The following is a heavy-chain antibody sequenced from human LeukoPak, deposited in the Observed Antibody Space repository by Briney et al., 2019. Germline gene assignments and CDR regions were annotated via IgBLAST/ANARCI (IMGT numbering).Heavy chain of an antibody. CDR3: ARRGYYDSSTGKNWFDP. Sequence: GESLKISCKGSGYSFTSYWIAWVRQMPGKGLEGMGIIYPGDSDTRYSPSFQGQVTISVDKSISTAYLQWSSLKASDTAMYYCARRGYYDSSTGKNWFDPWGQGTLVTVSS. V-gene: IGHV5-51*01. J-gene: IGHJ5*02. D-gene: IGHD3-22*01. CDR2: IYPGDSDT. CDR1: GYSFTSYW.